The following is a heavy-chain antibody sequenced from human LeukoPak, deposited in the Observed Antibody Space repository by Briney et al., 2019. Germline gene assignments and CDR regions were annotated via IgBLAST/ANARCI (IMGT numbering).Heavy chain of an antibody. CDR1: GFTLTSDS. V-gene: IGHV3-48*01. CDR2: ISSGATTT. D-gene: IGHD1-26*01. CDR3: AKGTVGAKY. Sequence: GGSLRLSCAASGFTLTSDSMNWVRQAPGKGLEWISYISSGATTTYYADFVKGRFTISRDNAKNSLYLQMNSLRVDDTAVYYRAKGTVGAKYWGQGTLVIVSS. J-gene: IGHJ4*02.